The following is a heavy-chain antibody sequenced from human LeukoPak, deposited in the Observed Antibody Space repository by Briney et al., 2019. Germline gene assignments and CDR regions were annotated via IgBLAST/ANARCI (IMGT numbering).Heavy chain of an antibody. D-gene: IGHD4-17*01. CDR2: IYSSGHT. CDR3: ARDDFGDVDAFDI. V-gene: IGHV4-4*07. J-gene: IGHJ3*02. Sequence: TSETLSLTCTVSGGSISRYYWSWIRQSAGKGLEWIARIYSSGHTNYNPSLKSRVTISLDMSKNQFSLTMRSVTAADTAMYFCARDDFGDVDAFDIWGQGTMVTVSS. CDR1: GGSISRYY.